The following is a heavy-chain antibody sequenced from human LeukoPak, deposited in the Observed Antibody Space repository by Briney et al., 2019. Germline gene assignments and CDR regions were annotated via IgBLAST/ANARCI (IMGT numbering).Heavy chain of an antibody. CDR1: GGSFSGYY. V-gene: IGHV4-34*01. CDR2: INHSGST. Sequence: SETLSLTCAVYGGSFSGYYWSWIRQPPGKGMEWIGEINHSGSTNYSPSLKSRVTISVDTSKNQFSLKLSSVTAADTAVYYCARESYSSSWYGDYFDYWGQGTLVTVSS. CDR3: ARESYSSSWYGDYFDY. J-gene: IGHJ4*02. D-gene: IGHD6-13*01.